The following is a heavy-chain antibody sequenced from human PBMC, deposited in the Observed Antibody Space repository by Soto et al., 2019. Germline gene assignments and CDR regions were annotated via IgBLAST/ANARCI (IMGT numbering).Heavy chain of an antibody. CDR3: ARFKLGYDY. CDR2: LIPILGLA. J-gene: IGHJ4*02. D-gene: IGHD5-12*01. V-gene: IGHV1-69*02. CDR1: GGTFSNST. Sequence: QVQLVQSGAEVRKPGSSVKVSCQASGGTFSNSTVTWVRQAPGQGLEWMGRLIPILGLANYAQKFRGRLTITADKSTTTAYMELRSLRSEDTAIYYCARFKLGYDYWGQGTLVTVSS.